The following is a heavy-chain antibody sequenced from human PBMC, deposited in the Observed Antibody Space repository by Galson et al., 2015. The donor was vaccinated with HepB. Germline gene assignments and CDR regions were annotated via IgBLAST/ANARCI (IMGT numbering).Heavy chain of an antibody. Sequence: SLRLSCAASGFALSSYEINWVRQAPGKGLEWVSYISSSGSTIYYADSVKGRFTISRDNAKNSLYLQMNSLRAEDTAVYYCAREEKDTFDIWGQGTMVTVSS. J-gene: IGHJ3*02. CDR1: GFALSSYE. V-gene: IGHV3-48*03. CDR3: AREEKDTFDI. CDR2: ISSSGSTI. D-gene: IGHD5-24*01.